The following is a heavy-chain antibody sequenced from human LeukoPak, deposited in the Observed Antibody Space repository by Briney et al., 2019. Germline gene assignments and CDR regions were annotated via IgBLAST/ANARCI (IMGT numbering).Heavy chain of an antibody. CDR1: GFTFSSYA. V-gene: IGHV3-23*01. CDR2: ISGSGAST. Sequence: TGGSLRLSCAASGFTFSSYAMSWVRQAPGKGLEWVSAISGSGASTYYADSVKGRFTISRDNSKNTLYLQMNSLRAEDAAVYSCAKGYYGSGSYGWFDYWGQGTLVTVSS. J-gene: IGHJ4*02. D-gene: IGHD3-10*01. CDR3: AKGYYGSGSYGWFDY.